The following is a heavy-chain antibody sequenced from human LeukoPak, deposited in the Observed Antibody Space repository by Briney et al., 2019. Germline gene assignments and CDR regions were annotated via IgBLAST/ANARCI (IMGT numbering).Heavy chain of an antibody. CDR1: GDSVSTNSAT. V-gene: IGHV6-1*01. D-gene: IGHD1-26*01. CDR3: ARLVGASWFDS. CDR2: TYYRSKWSN. Sequence: SQTLSLTCTISGDSVSTNSATWTWLRQSPSRGLEWLGRTYYRSKWSNDYAVSMKSRITINPDTSKNQFSLQLNSVTPEDTAVYYCARLVGASWFDSWGQGTLVTVSS. J-gene: IGHJ5*01.